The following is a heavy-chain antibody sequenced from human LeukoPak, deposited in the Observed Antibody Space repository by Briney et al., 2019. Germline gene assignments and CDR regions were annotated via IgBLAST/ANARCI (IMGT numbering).Heavy chain of an antibody. J-gene: IGHJ4*02. V-gene: IGHV3-30*18. CDR1: GFTFGSYG. CDR2: ISYDGSNK. CDR3: AKDANFDWLLPDY. Sequence: PGGSLRLSCAASGFTFGSYGMHWVRQAPGKGLEWVAVISYDGSNKYYADSVKGRFTISRDNSKNTLYLQMNSLRAEDTAVYYCAKDANFDWLLPDYWGQGTLVTVSS. D-gene: IGHD3-9*01.